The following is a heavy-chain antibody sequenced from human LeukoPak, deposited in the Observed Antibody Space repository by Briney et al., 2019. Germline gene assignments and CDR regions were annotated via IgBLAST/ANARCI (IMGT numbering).Heavy chain of an antibody. V-gene: IGHV4-59*01. CDR2: IYYSGST. CDR1: GGSISSYY. D-gene: IGHD6-13*01. Sequence: PSETLSLTCTVSGGSISSYYWSWIRQPPGKGLEWIGYIYYSGSTNYNPSLKSRVTISVDTSKNQFSLKLSSVTAADTAVYYCARDSPSSSWSPGDAFDIWGQGTMVTVSS. CDR3: ARDSPSSSWSPGDAFDI. J-gene: IGHJ3*02.